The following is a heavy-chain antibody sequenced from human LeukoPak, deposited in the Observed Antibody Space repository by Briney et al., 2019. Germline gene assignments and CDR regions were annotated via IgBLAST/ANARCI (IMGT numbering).Heavy chain of an antibody. V-gene: IGHV1-69*04. Sequence: ASVKVSCQASGGTFSSYAISWVRQAPGQGLEWMGRIIPILGIANYAQKSQGRVTITADKSTSTAYMELSSLRSEDTAVYYCASGVAAAGPDYWGQGTLVTVSS. CDR1: GGTFSSYA. D-gene: IGHD6-13*01. CDR2: IIPILGIA. CDR3: ASGVAAAGPDY. J-gene: IGHJ4*02.